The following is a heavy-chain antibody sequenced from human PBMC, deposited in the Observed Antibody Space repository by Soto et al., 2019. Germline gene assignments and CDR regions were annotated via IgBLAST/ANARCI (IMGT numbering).Heavy chain of an antibody. CDR2: ITFSGNTV. Sequence: PGGSLRLSCAASGFTFRSYVMHWIRQAPGKGLEWISYITFSGNTVYYADSLKGRFTISRDNAKNSLYLQMNRLRAEDTAVYYCARVSWREKYGMDVWGQGTTVTVSS. CDR3: ARVSWREKYGMDV. J-gene: IGHJ6*02. V-gene: IGHV3-48*04. CDR1: GFTFRSYV.